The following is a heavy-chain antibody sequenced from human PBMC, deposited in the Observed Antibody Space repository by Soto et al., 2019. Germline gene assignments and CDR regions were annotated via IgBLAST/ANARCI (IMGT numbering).Heavy chain of an antibody. CDR2: INPNSGGT. V-gene: IGHV1-2*04. CDR3: ARSGYCSSTSCYYFDY. J-gene: IGHJ4*02. Sequence: WVRHENGQGLEWMGWINPNSGGTNYAQKFQGWVTMTRDTSISTAYMELSRLRSDDTAVYYCARSGYCSSTSCYYFDYWGQGTLVTVSS. D-gene: IGHD2-2*01.